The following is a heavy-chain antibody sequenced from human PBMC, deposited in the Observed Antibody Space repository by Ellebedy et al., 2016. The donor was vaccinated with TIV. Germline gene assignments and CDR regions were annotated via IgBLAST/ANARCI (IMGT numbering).Heavy chain of an antibody. CDR2: VTGDGASS. CDR3: TRNVAGGYGSDY. CDR1: GFNFGDHG. J-gene: IGHJ4*02. D-gene: IGHD3-10*01. Sequence: GESLKISCAASGFNFGDHGMHWVRQGPGKGLEWVCVVTGDGASSYCADSLKGRFAISKDNRRNSLYLQMNSLRVDDSALYYCTRNVAGGYGSDYWGQGTLVTVSS. V-gene: IGHV3-43*02.